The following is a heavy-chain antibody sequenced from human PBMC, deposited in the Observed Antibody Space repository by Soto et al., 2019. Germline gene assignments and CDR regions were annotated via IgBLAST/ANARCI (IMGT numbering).Heavy chain of an antibody. CDR3: ARAGDNDY. CDR1: GFTFSSYA. J-gene: IGHJ4*02. V-gene: IGHV3-30-3*01. Sequence: GGSLRLSCAASGFTFSSYAMHWVRQAPGKGLEWVAVISYDGSNKYYADSVKGRFTISRDNSKNTLYLQMNSLRAEDTAVYYCARAGDNDYWGQGTLVTVSS. CDR2: ISYDGSNK. D-gene: IGHD1-1*01.